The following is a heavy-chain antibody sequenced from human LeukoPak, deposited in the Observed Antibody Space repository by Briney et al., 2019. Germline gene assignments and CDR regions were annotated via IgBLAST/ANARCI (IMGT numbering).Heavy chain of an antibody. CDR3: ASGPLDDSSGYYYSY. CDR2: IIPIFGTA. CDR1: GGTFSSYA. Sequence: TSVKVSCKASGGTFSSYAISWVRQAPGQGLEWMGGIIPIFGTANYAQKFQGSVTITTDESTSTAYMELSSLRSEDTAVYYCASGPLDDSSGYYYSYWGQGTLVTVSS. D-gene: IGHD3-22*01. V-gene: IGHV1-69*05. J-gene: IGHJ4*02.